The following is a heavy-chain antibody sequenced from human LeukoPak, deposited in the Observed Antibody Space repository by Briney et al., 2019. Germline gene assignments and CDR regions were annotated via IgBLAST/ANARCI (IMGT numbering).Heavy chain of an antibody. Sequence: GGSLRLSCAASGFTFSNYEMNWVRQAPGKGLEWVSYISTSGSTIYYADSVKGRFTIPRDNAKNSLYLQMNTLRAEDTAVYYCARDHIWSSLDYFDYWGQGTLVTVSS. D-gene: IGHD3-3*02. J-gene: IGHJ4*02. CDR2: ISTSGSTI. CDR3: ARDHIWSSLDYFDY. V-gene: IGHV3-48*03. CDR1: GFTFSNYE.